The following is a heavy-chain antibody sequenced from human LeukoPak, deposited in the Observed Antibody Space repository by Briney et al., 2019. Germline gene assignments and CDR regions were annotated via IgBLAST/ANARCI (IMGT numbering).Heavy chain of an antibody. D-gene: IGHD1-1*01. CDR3: AKDQTMEPGAFDI. CDR1: GFTFDDYA. Sequence: GGSLRLSCAASGFTFDDYAMHWVRQAPGKGLEWVSGISWNSGSIGYADSVKGRFTISRDNAKNSLCLQMNSLRAEDTALYYCAKDQTMEPGAFDIWGQGTMVTVSS. CDR2: ISWNSGSI. J-gene: IGHJ3*02. V-gene: IGHV3-9*01.